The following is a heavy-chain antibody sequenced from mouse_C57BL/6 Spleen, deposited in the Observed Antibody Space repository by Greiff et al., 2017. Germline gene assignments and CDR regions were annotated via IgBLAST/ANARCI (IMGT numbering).Heavy chain of an antibody. Sequence: VQLKESGAELVKPGASVKISCKASGYAFRSYWMNWVKQRPGKGLEWIGQIYPGDGDTNYNGKFKGKATLTADKSSSTAYMQLSSLTSEDSAVYFCARSTTVPFDYWGQGTTLTVSS. V-gene: IGHV1-80*01. D-gene: IGHD1-1*01. J-gene: IGHJ2*01. CDR2: IYPGDGDT. CDR3: ARSTTVPFDY. CDR1: GYAFRSYW.